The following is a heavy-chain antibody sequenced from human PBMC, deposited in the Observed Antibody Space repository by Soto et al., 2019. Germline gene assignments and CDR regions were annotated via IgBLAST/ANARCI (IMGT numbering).Heavy chain of an antibody. V-gene: IGHV4-59*01. CDR3: ARGPGYYDSSGYYPGAFDI. J-gene: IGHJ3*02. CDR2: IYYSGST. D-gene: IGHD3-22*01. CDR1: GGSISSYY. Sequence: SETLSLTCTVSGGSISSYYWSWIRQPPGKGLEWIGYIYYSGSTNYNPSLKSRVTISVDTSKNQFSLKLSSVTAADTAVYYCARGPGYYDSSGYYPGAFDIWGQGTMVTVSS.